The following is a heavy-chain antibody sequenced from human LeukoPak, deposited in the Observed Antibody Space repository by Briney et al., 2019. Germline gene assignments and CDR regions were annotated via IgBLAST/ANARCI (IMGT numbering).Heavy chain of an antibody. J-gene: IGHJ4*02. CDR3: AKDIDYCDSSGYFDY. V-gene: IGHV3-43*02. Sequence: PGGSLRLSCAASGFTFDDYAMHWVRQAPGKGLEWVSLISGDGGSTYYADSVKGRFTISRDNSKNSLYLQMNSLRTEDTASYYCAKDIDYCDSSGYFDYWGQGTLVTVSS. CDR1: GFTFDDYA. CDR2: ISGDGGST. D-gene: IGHD3-22*01.